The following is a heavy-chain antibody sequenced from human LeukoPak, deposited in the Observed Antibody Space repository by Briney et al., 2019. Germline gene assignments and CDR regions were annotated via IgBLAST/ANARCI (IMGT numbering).Heavy chain of an antibody. CDR1: GYSFTSYW. J-gene: IGHJ4*02. CDR3: ARLGDIVVVPARLNPQGLFDY. Sequence: GESLKISCKGSGYSFTSYWIGWVRQMPGKGLEWMGIIYPGDSDTRYSPSFQGQVTISADKSISTAYLQWSGLKASDTAMYYCARLGDIVVVPARLNPQGLFDYWGQGTLVTVSS. CDR2: IYPGDSDT. D-gene: IGHD2-2*01. V-gene: IGHV5-51*01.